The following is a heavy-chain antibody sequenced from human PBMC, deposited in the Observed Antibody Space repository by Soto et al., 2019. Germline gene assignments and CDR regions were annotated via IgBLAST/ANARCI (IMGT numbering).Heavy chain of an antibody. CDR1: GFTFSGSA. J-gene: IGHJ4*02. CDR2: IRSKPNTYAT. CDR3: IRRSQDDSSGYFAD. Sequence: EVQLVESGGGLVQPGGSLKLSCAASGFTFSGSAMHWVRQASGKGLEWVGRIRSKPNTYATGYAASVKGRFTISRDDSKNTVYLQMNSLKIENTGVYYCIRRSQDDSSGYFADWGQGTLVTVSS. D-gene: IGHD3-22*01. V-gene: IGHV3-73*02.